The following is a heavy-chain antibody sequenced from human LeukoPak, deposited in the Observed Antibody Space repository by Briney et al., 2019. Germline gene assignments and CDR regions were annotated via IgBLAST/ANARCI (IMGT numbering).Heavy chain of an antibody. CDR1: GFTFSSYA. CDR2: ISGSGDST. D-gene: IGHD2-2*01. V-gene: IGHV3-23*01. J-gene: IGHJ4*02. Sequence: GGSLRLSCAASGFTFSSYAMSWVRQAPGKGLEWVSGISGSGDSTYYADSVKGWFTISRDNSKNTLYLQMNSLRAEDTAVYYCAKGYCSSTSCFARPHSWGQGTLVTVSS. CDR3: AKGYCSSTSCFARPHS.